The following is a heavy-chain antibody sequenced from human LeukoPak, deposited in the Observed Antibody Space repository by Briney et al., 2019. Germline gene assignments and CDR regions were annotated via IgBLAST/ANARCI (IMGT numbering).Heavy chain of an antibody. Sequence: SETLSLTCAVFGGPFSDYYWSWIRQPPGKGLEWIGEINHSGSTNYNPSLKSRVTISVDTSKNQFSLKLSSVTAADTAVYYCARGVLNIVVVVAATIRNFKFDPWGQGTLVTVSS. CDR2: INHSGST. CDR3: ARGVLNIVVVVAATIRNFKFDP. V-gene: IGHV4-34*01. D-gene: IGHD2-15*01. CDR1: GGPFSDYY. J-gene: IGHJ5*02.